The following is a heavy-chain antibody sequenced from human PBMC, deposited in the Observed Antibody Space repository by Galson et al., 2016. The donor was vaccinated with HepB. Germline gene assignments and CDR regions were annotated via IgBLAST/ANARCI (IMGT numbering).Heavy chain of an antibody. V-gene: IGHV3-21*01. Sequence: SLRLSCAASGFTFNRYAMNWVRQAPGKGLEWVAYISSSSSYIYYADSVKGRFTISRDNAKKSLYLQMYSLRAEDTAVYYCARAPIEVDGMRHYYYGMDVWGQGTTVTVSS. J-gene: IGHJ6*02. CDR1: GFTFNRYA. D-gene: IGHD6-13*01. CDR3: ARAPIEVDGMRHYYYGMDV. CDR2: ISSSSSYI.